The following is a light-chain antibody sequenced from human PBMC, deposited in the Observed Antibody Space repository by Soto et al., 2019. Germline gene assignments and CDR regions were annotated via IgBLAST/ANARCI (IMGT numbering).Light chain of an antibody. CDR2: GAS. CDR3: QQYNNWPAIT. Sequence: EIVLTQSPGTLSLSPGERATLSCGASQSVSSSYLAWYQQKPGQAPRPLIYGASTRATGIPARFSGSGSGTEFTLTISSLQSEDFAVYYCQQYNNWPAITFGQGTRREIK. J-gene: IGKJ5*01. CDR1: QSVSSSY. V-gene: IGKV3D-15*01.